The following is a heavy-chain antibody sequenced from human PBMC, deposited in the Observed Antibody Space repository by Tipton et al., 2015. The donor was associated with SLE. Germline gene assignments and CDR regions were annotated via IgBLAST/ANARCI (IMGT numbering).Heavy chain of an antibody. D-gene: IGHD2-15*01. Sequence: LRLSCTVSGGSISSSGYDWGWIRQPPGKGLEWIGYMYYSGITNYNPSLYSRVSISIDTSRNQFSLKMNSVTAADTAVYYCARDQGGSGFDAFDIWGQGTMVTVSS. J-gene: IGHJ3*02. CDR1: GGSISSSGYD. V-gene: IGHV4-61*08. CDR3: ARDQGGSGFDAFDI. CDR2: MYYSGIT.